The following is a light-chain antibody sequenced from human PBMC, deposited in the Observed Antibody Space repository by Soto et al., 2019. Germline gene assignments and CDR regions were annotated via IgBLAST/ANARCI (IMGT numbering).Light chain of an antibody. J-gene: IGLJ1*01. V-gene: IGLV2-14*01. CDR1: SSDVGGYNY. Sequence: CTGTSSDVGGYNYVSWYQQHPGKAPKLIIYEVSNRPSGVSNRFSGSKSGNTASLTISGLQAEDEADYYCNSYTSKSTGVFGTGTKLTVL. CDR3: NSYTSKSTGV. CDR2: EVS.